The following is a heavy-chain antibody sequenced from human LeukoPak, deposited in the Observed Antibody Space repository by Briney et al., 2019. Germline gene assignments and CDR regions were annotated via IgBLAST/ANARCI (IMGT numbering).Heavy chain of an antibody. D-gene: IGHD6-6*01. J-gene: IGHJ4*02. CDR1: GGSFRDYY. CDR2: IYYSGST. Sequence: SETLSLTCAYDGGSFRDYYWSWIRQPPGKGLEWIGFIYYSGSTYYNPSLKSRVNISLDTSKNHFSLKLSSVTAADTAVYYCARDLRPGIAAHTFDYWGQGTLVTVSS. V-gene: IGHV4-34*09. CDR3: ARDLRPGIAAHTFDY.